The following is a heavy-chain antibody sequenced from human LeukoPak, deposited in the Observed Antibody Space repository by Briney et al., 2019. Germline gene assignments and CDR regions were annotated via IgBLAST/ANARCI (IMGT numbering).Heavy chain of an antibody. V-gene: IGHV1-69*05. J-gene: IGHJ4*02. CDR3: GRKAGDCGGGSCYSIDY. CDR1: GGSFSSEA. CDR2: IIPIFGTA. Sequence: SVKVSCKAFGGSFSSEAISWVRQAPGQGLEWMGGIIPIFGTANYAQKFQDRVTIITDESTSTAYMEVSSLRSEDTAVYYCGRKAGDCGGGSCYSIDYWGQGTLVTVSS. D-gene: IGHD2-15*01.